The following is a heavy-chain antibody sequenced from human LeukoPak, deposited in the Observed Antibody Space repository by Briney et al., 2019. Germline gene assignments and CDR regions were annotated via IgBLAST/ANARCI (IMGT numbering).Heavy chain of an antibody. CDR2: IKEDGSEK. CDR1: GLTFSNNW. CDR3: VRGWFLSVWSYHWDV. V-gene: IGHV3-7*01. Sequence: GGSVRLSCAASGLTFSNNWMTWVRQAPGKGLEWVDDIKEDGSEKYYVDSVKGRFTISRDDAKNSLYLEINSLRVEDTAVYYCVRGWFLSVWSYHWDVWGQGTTVTVSS. D-gene: IGHD3-10*01. J-gene: IGHJ6*02.